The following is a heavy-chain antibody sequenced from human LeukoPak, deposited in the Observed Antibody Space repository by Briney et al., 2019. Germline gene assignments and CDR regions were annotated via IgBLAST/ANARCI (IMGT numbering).Heavy chain of an antibody. CDR3: AKASGQLVPNSFFDY. CDR2: IRRSGGST. CDR1: GSGFTFGNFG. D-gene: IGHD6-6*01. J-gene: IGHJ4*02. Sequence: GGSLRLSCEASGSGFTFGNFGLSWVRQAPGRGLEWVSGIRRSGGSTYYADSVKGRFTISRDNSKNTLYLQMNSLRAEDTAVYYCAKASGQLVPNSFFDYWGQGTLVTVSS. V-gene: IGHV3-23*01.